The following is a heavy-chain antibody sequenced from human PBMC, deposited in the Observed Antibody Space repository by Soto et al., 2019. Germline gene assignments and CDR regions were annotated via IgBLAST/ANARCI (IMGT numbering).Heavy chain of an antibody. CDR2: ISGSGGST. Sequence: EVQLLESGGGLVQPGGSLRLSCAASGFTFSSYAMSWVRQAPGKGLEWVSAISGSGGSTYYADSVKGRFTISRDNSKNTLYLQRTSLRAEDTAGYYCAKDRLEGKLDASASWGHGTMVTVSS. D-gene: IGHD3-3*01. CDR1: GFTFSSYA. CDR3: AKDRLEGKLDASAS. J-gene: IGHJ3*02. V-gene: IGHV3-23*01.